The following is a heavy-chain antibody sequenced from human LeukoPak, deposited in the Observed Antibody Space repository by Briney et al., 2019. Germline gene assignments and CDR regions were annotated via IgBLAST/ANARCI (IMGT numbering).Heavy chain of an antibody. D-gene: IGHD3-16*01. CDR2: ISSGSVYI. Sequence: GGSLRLSCAASGFTFRTYSMNWVRQAPGKGLEWVSSISSGSVYIYYADSVKGRFTISRDDAKNSLYLQMNSLRAEDTAVYYCARDWASVDYWGQGTLVTVSS. J-gene: IGHJ4*02. CDR1: GFTFRTYS. CDR3: ARDWASVDY. V-gene: IGHV3-21*01.